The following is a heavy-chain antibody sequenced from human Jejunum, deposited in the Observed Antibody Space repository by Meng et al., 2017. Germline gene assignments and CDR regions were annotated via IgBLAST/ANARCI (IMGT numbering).Heavy chain of an antibody. J-gene: IGHJ6*02. V-gene: IGHV3-74*01. CDR2: IDTDGSPT. CDR3: TRVLSVRSGDMDV. Sequence: GGSLRLSCAASGFSLSKYWMHWVRQAPGKGLVWVSRIDTDGSPTNYADSVKGRFTISRDNAKNTLYLQMNSLRTEDTAVYYCTRVLSVRSGDMDVWGQGTTVTVSS. D-gene: IGHD3-10*01. CDR1: GFSLSKYW.